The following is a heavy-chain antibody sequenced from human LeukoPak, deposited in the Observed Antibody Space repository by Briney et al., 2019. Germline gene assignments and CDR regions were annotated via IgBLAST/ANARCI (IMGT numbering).Heavy chain of an antibody. CDR3: ARIVGATSRGAFDI. Sequence: KPSETPSLTCTVSGGSISSYYWSWIRQPAGKGLEWIGRIYTSGSTNYNPSLKSRVTMSVDTSKNQFSLKLSSVTAADTAVYYCARIVGATSRGAFDIWGQGTMVTVSS. CDR1: GGSISSYY. D-gene: IGHD1-26*01. V-gene: IGHV4-4*07. J-gene: IGHJ3*02. CDR2: IYTSGST.